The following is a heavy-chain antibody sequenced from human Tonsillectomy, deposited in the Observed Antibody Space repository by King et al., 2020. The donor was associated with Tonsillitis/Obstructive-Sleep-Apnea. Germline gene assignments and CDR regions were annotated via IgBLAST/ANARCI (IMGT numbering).Heavy chain of an antibody. Sequence: VQLQQWGAGLLKPSETLSLTCGVYGGSFSSNYWTWIRQPPGKGLEWIGEISHSGSTNCNPSLKSRVTISVDTSKNHFSLKLTSVTAADTAVYYCARAIIVVTTDYYMDVWGNGTTVTVSS. D-gene: IGHD2-15*01. CDR1: GGSFSSNY. V-gene: IGHV4-34*01. J-gene: IGHJ6*03. CDR2: ISHSGST. CDR3: ARAIIVVTTDYYMDV.